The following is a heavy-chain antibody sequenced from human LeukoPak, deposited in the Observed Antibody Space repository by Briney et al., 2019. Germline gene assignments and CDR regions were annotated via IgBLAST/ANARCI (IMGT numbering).Heavy chain of an antibody. CDR1: GFTFSSYS. CDR3: ARDDNWNDVGFDY. CDR2: ISSSSSYI. D-gene: IGHD1-1*01. J-gene: IGHJ4*02. Sequence: GGSLRLSCAASGFTFSSYSMNWVRQAPGKGLEWVSSISSSSSYIYYADSVKGRFTISRDNAKNSLYLQMNSLRAEDTAVYHCARDDNWNDVGFDYWGQGTLVTVSS. V-gene: IGHV3-21*01.